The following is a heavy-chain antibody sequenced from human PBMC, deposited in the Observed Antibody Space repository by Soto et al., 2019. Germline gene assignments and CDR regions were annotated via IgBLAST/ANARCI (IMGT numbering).Heavy chain of an antibody. CDR1: GFTFISYA. Sequence: EVQLLESGGGLVQPGGSLRLSCAASGFTFISYAMSWVRQAPGKGLEWVSAISGSGGSTYYADSVKGRFTISSDNSKNTLYLQMNSLRAEDTAVYYCVKSDFWSGYQNSDNWFDPWGQGTLVTVSS. V-gene: IGHV3-23*01. J-gene: IGHJ5*02. CDR2: ISGSGGST. CDR3: VKSDFWSGYQNSDNWFDP. D-gene: IGHD3-3*01.